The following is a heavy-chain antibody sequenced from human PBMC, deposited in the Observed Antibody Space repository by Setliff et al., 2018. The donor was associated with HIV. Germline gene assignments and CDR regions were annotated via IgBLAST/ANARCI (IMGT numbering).Heavy chain of an antibody. CDR3: ARTLSTMVKTDGYYDYYYMDV. CDR1: GGSISGFY. CDR2: IYDSGST. V-gene: IGHV4-4*07. Sequence: SETLSLTCTVSGGSISGFYWNWIRQSAGKGLQWIGRIYDSGSTKYNPSLKSRVTMSLDTSKSQFSLKLTSMTASDTSVYYCARTLSTMVKTDGYYDYYYMDVWGKGTTVTVSS. D-gene: IGHD3-10*01. J-gene: IGHJ6*03.